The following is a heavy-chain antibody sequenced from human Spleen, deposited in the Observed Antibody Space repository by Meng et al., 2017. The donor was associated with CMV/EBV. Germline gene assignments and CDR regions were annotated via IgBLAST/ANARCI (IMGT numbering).Heavy chain of an antibody. V-gene: IGHV3-23*01. CDR3: AKDIQYYGDYRPDPFDY. CDR2: ISGSGGST. CDR1: GFTFSSYA. J-gene: IGHJ4*02. Sequence: GESLKISCAASGFTFSSYAMSWVRQAPGKGLEWVSIISGSGGSTYYADSVKGRFTFSRDNSKNTLYLQMNSLRVEDTALYYCAKDIQYYGDYRPDPFDYWGQGTLVTVSS. D-gene: IGHD4-17*01.